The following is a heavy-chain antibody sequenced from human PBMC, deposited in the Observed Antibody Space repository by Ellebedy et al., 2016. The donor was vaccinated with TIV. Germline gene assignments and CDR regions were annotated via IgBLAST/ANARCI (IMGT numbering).Heavy chain of an antibody. V-gene: IGHV3-9*01. Sequence: PGGSLRLSCAASGISFDDHAMHWVRQAPGKGLEWVSGLTWDSSGIGYADSVAGRFTISRDNAKDSLYLQMDSLRPEDSALYYCAQDLCSHTSCFVGYFHHWGQGTQVTVSS. CDR3: AQDLCSHTSCFVGYFHH. J-gene: IGHJ1*01. D-gene: IGHD2-2*01. CDR1: GISFDDHA. CDR2: LTWDSSGI.